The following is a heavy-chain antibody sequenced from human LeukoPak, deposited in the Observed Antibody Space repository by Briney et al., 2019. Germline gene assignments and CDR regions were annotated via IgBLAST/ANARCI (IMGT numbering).Heavy chain of an antibody. J-gene: IGHJ4*02. CDR2: VFPADSDT. CDR1: GYSFTTSW. D-gene: IGHD4-17*01. Sequence: PGESLKISCKGSGYSFTTSWIGWVRQMPGKGLEWMGIVFPADSDTRYSPSFQGQVTFSADNSISTAYLQWSSLKASDSAMYYCARHGGAFDYWGQGTLVTVSS. CDR3: ARHGGAFDY. V-gene: IGHV5-51*01.